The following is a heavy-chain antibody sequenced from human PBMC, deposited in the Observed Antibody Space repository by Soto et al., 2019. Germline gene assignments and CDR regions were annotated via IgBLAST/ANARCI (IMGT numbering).Heavy chain of an antibody. CDR1: GFTFSSYA. V-gene: IGHV3-23*01. D-gene: IGHD2-15*01. Sequence: GGSLRLSCAASGFTFSSYAMSWVRQAPGKGLEWVSAISGSGGSTYYADSVKGRFTISRDNSKNTLYLQMNSLRAGDTAVYYCAKDPFGGNSYQNFDYWGQGTLVTVSS. CDR2: ISGSGGST. J-gene: IGHJ4*02. CDR3: AKDPFGGNSYQNFDY.